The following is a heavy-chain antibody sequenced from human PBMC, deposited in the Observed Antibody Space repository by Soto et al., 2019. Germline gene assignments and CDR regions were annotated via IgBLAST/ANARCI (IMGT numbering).Heavy chain of an antibody. V-gene: IGHV3-13*05. CDR3: ARAYTGRLPRRADYYYAMDV. J-gene: IGHJ6*02. Sequence: GGSLRLSCATSGFTLSDFDMHWVRQVPGKGLEWVSAIGAARDPYYLGSVKGRFTISRENAKNSVYLQMSGLRAGDSAVYYCARAYTGRLPRRADYYYAMDVWGQGTTVTVSS. CDR2: IGAARDP. D-gene: IGHD2-2*02. CDR1: GFTLSDFD.